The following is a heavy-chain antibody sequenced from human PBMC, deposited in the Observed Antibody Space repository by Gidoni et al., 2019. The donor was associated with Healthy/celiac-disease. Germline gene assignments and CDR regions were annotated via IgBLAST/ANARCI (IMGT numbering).Heavy chain of an antibody. V-gene: IGHV4-31*02. CDR3: ARDRSYNSNGIDD. CDR2: IYYSGST. Sequence: KGLEWIGYIYYSGSTYYNPSLKSRVTISVDTSKRQFSLKVGSVTAADTAVYDCARDRSYNSNGIDDWGQGTLVTVSS. D-gene: IGHD3-22*01. J-gene: IGHJ4*01.